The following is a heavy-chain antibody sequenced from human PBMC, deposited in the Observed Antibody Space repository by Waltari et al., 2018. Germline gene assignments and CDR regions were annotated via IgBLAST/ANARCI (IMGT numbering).Heavy chain of an antibody. Sequence: QVQLQESGPGLVKPSGTLSLTCPVPGASISRRDWWSWVRQPPGKGLAWLGEIYRDGSTLYNPSLRGRVTISGDQTNNLFSLKVTSMTAADTAVYYCVGQSINVVFDSWGPGTLVTVSS. D-gene: IGHD2-21*01. V-gene: IGHV4-4*02. CDR3: VGQSINVVFDS. CDR2: IYRDGST. J-gene: IGHJ4*02. CDR1: GASISRRDW.